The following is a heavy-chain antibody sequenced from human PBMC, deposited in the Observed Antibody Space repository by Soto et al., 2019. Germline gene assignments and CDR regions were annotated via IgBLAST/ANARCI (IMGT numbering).Heavy chain of an antibody. CDR3: AKDLLRPGRADGMDV. V-gene: IGHV3-30*18. CDR2: ISYDGSNK. D-gene: IGHD6-25*01. J-gene: IGHJ6*02. Sequence: QVQLVESGGGVVQPGRSLRLSCAASGFTFSSYGMHWVRQAPGKGLEWVAVISYDGSNKYYADSVKGRFTLSRDNSKNPLYLQMNSLRPEDTAVYYGAKDLLRPGRADGMDVWGQGTTVTVSS. CDR1: GFTFSSYG.